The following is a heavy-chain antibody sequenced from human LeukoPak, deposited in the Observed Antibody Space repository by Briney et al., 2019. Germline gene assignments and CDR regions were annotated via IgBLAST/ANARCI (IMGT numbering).Heavy chain of an antibody. CDR2: IRYDGSNK. Sequence: GGSLRLSCAASGFTFSSYGMHWVRQAPGKGLEWVAFIRYDGSNKYYADSVKGRFTISRDNSKNTLYLQMNSLRAEDTAVYYCARDGAYYYDSSGYLPPYFDYWGQGTLVTVSS. CDR3: ARDGAYYYDSSGYLPPYFDY. J-gene: IGHJ4*02. D-gene: IGHD3-22*01. V-gene: IGHV3-30*02. CDR1: GFTFSSYG.